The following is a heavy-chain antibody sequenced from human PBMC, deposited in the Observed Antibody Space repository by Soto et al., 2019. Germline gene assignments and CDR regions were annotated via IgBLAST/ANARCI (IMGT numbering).Heavy chain of an antibody. D-gene: IGHD2-15*01. J-gene: IGHJ5*02. CDR1: GGSISSSNW. CDR3: ARKWLVVVVAATGWFDP. CDR2: IYHSGST. Sequence: QVQLQESGPGLVKPSGTLSLTCAVSGGSISSSNWWSWVRQPPGKGLEWIGEIYHSGSTNYNPSLKSRVTISVDTSKNQFSLKLSSVTAAATAVYYCARKWLVVVVAATGWFDPWGQGTLVTVSS. V-gene: IGHV4-4*02.